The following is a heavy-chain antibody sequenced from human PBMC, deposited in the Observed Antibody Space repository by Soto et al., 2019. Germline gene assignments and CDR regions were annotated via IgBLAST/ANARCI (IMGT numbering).Heavy chain of an antibody. J-gene: IGHJ6*02. Sequence: ASVMVSCKASGYTCTSYYMHWVRQARGQGLEWMGISNPSGGSTSDAQKFQGRVTMTRDTSTSTVYMELSSLRSEETAGYDGAGALMTIFGVDYYSDYGLDVWGQGNSVPVSS. CDR1: GYTCTSYY. CDR2: SNPSGGST. D-gene: IGHD3-3*01. V-gene: IGHV1-46*01. CDR3: AGALMTIFGVDYYSDYGLDV.